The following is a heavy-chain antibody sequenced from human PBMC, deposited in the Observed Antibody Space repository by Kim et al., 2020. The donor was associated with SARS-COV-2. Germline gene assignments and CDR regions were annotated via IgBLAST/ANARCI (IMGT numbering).Heavy chain of an antibody. CDR3: AKHWGSGTYYNYFDY. CDR1: GFIFSNYA. CDR2: ISGSGDRT. V-gene: IGHV3-23*01. Sequence: GGSLRLSCAGSGFIFSNYAVSWVRQAPGKGLEWVSAISGSGDRTFYTDSVMGRVTISRDNSKNTVYLQLNGLRVEDAAVYYCAKHWGSGTYYNYFDYWGQGSLVTVSS. D-gene: IGHD3-10*01. J-gene: IGHJ4*02.